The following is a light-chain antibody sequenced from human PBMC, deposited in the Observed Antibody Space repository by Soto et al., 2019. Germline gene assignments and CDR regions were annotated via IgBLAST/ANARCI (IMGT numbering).Light chain of an antibody. V-gene: IGLV1-40*01. J-gene: IGLJ2*01. CDR3: QSYDSSLSGSV. Sequence: QSVLTQPPSVSGAPGQRVTISCTGSSSNIGAGYGVHWYQLLPGTAPKLLIYGNNNRPSGVPDRFSGSKSGTSASLAITGLQTEDEADYYCQSYDSSLSGSVFGGGTQLTVL. CDR1: SSNIGAGYG. CDR2: GNN.